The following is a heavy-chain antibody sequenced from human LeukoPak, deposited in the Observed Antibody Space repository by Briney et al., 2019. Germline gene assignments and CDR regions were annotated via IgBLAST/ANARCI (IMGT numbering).Heavy chain of an antibody. V-gene: IGHV7-4-1*02. Sequence: ASVKVSCKASGYTFTSYAMNWVRQAPGQGLEWMGWINTSTGNPTYAQGFTGRFVFSLDTSVSTAYLQISSLKAEDTVVYYCARDGSHLWSGYHNYGMDVWGQGTTVTVSS. CDR1: GYTFTSYA. J-gene: IGHJ6*02. D-gene: IGHD3-3*01. CDR2: INTSTGNP. CDR3: ARDGSHLWSGYHNYGMDV.